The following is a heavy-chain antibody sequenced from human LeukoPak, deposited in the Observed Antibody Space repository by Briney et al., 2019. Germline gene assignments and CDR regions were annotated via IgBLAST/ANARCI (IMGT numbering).Heavy chain of an antibody. J-gene: IGHJ3*02. V-gene: IGHV3-9*01. CDR3: AKDIMEGSHAYGSGSYYNVYAFDI. D-gene: IGHD3-10*01. CDR2: ISWNSGSI. Sequence: GGSLRLSCAASGFTFDDYAMHWVRQAPGKGLEWVSGISWNSGSIGYADSVKGRFTISRDNAKNSLYLQMNSLRAEDTALYYCAKDIMEGSHAYGSGSYYNVYAFDIWGQGTMVTVSS. CDR1: GFTFDDYA.